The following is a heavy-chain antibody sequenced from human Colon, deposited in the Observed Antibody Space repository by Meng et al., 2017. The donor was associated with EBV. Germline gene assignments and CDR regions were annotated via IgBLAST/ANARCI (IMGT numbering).Heavy chain of an antibody. V-gene: IGHV3-15*01. CDR2: IRSKSDGETT. CDR1: GFIFTDAW. Sequence: VQVVEAGGGLVKPGGSLRLSCAASGFIFTDAWMTWVRQAPGRGLEWIGRIRSKSDGETTDYAAPVRGRFTISRDDSKNTLYLQMNSLKTEDTAVYYCSTVSVVVLGTNRPWPWGQGTLVTVSS. CDR3: STVSVVVLGTNRPWP. J-gene: IGHJ5*02. D-gene: IGHD2-21*01.